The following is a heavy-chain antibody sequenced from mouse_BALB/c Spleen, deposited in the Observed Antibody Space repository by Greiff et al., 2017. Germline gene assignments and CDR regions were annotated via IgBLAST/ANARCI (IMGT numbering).Heavy chain of an antibody. J-gene: IGHJ4*01. CDR3: ARYRYYAMDY. CDR1: GISITTGNYR. V-gene: IGHV3-5*02. CDR2: IYYSGTI. Sequence: EVKLQESGPGLVKPSQTVSLTCTVTGISITTGNYRWGWIRQFPGNKLEWIGYIYYSGTITYNPSLPSRTTITRDTSKNQYFLEMNSLTAEDTATYYCARYRYYAMDYWGQGTSVTVSS. D-gene: IGHD2-14*01.